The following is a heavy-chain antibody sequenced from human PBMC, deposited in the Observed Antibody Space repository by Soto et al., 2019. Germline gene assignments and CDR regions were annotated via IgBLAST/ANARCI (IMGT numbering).Heavy chain of an antibody. Sequence: SVKVSCKASGYTFTSYGISWVRQAPGQGLEWMGWISAYNGNTNNTQKLQGRVTMTTDTSTSTAYMELRSLRPDDQAVYYCARGGDFWTGYPLDYWGQGTLVTVSS. CDR1: GYTFTSYG. D-gene: IGHD3-3*01. CDR2: ISAYNGNT. J-gene: IGHJ4*02. CDR3: ARGGDFWTGYPLDY. V-gene: IGHV1-18*01.